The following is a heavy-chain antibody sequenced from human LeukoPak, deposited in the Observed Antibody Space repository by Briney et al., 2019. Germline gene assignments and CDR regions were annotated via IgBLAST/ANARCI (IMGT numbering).Heavy chain of an antibody. D-gene: IGHD2-2*02. V-gene: IGHV1-46*01. CDR3: ATQRTVPAAIQEAMEFDY. J-gene: IGHJ4*02. CDR2: INPSGGST. CDR1: GYTFTSYY. Sequence: ASVKVSCKASGYTFTSYYMHWVRQAPGQGLEWMGIINPSGGSTSYAQKFQGRVTMTRDTSTSTVYMELSSLRAEDTALYYCATQRTVPAAIQEAMEFDYWGQGTLVTVSS.